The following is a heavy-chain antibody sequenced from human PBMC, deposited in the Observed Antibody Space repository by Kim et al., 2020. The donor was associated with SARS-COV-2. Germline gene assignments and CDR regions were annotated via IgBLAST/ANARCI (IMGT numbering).Heavy chain of an antibody. J-gene: IGHJ4*02. CDR3: ARKGYYYGSGRRYFDY. V-gene: IGHV4-34*01. Sequence: LKSRVTISVDTSKNQFSLKLSSVTAADTAVYYCARKGYYYGSGRRYFDYWGQGTLVTVSS. D-gene: IGHD3-10*01.